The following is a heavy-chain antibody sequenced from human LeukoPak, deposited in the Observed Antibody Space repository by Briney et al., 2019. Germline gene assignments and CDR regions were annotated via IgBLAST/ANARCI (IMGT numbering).Heavy chain of an antibody. CDR2: INHSGST. V-gene: IGHV4-34*01. D-gene: IGHD6-6*01. CDR3: ARGWKSSSSLVEFDY. CDR1: GGSFSGYY. J-gene: IGHJ4*02. Sequence: PSETLSLTCAVYGGSFSGYYWSWIRQPPWKGLEWIGEINHSGSTNYNPSLKSRVTISVDTSQNQFSLKLSSVTAADTAVYYCARGWKSSSSLVEFDYWGQGTLVTVSS.